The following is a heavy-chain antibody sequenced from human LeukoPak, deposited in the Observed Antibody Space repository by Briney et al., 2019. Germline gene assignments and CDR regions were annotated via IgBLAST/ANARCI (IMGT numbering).Heavy chain of an antibody. CDR1: GFTFSSYW. D-gene: IGHD1-26*01. Sequence: GGSLRLSCAASGFTFSSYWMHWVRQAPGKGLVWVSRINTDGSSTSYADSVKGRFTISRDNAKNTLYLQMNSLRAEDTAVYYCARSPYSGSYQDAFDIWGQGTMVTVSS. J-gene: IGHJ3*02. V-gene: IGHV3-74*01. CDR3: ARSPYSGSYQDAFDI. CDR2: INTDGSST.